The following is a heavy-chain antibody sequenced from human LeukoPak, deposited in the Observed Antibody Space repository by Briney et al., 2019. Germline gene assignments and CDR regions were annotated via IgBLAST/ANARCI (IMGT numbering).Heavy chain of an antibody. D-gene: IGHD1-26*01. CDR2: IYSGGST. J-gene: IGHJ4*02. CDR1: GFTVSSSY. V-gene: IGHV3-53*01. Sequence: PGGSLRLSCAASGFTVSSSYMSWVRQAPGKGLEWVSVIYSGGSTYYADSVKGRFTISRDNSKNTLYLQMNSLRAEDTAVYYCARTLVGATTAAYWGQGTLVTVSS. CDR3: ARTLVGATTAAY.